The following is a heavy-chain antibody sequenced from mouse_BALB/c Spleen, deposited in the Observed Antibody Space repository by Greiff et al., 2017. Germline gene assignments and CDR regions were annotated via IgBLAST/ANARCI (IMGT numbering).Heavy chain of an antibody. D-gene: IGHD1-1*01. CDR3: ARGLITTVVAPYYFDY. V-gene: IGHV1-7*01. CDR1: GYTFTSYW. J-gene: IGHJ2*01. CDR2: INPSTGYT. Sequence: VKLVESGAELAKPGASVKMSCKASGYTFTSYWMHWVKQRPGQGLEWIGYINPSTGYTEYNQKFKDKATLTADKSSSTAYMQLSSLTSEDSAVYYCARGLITTVVAPYYFDYWGQGTTLTVSS.